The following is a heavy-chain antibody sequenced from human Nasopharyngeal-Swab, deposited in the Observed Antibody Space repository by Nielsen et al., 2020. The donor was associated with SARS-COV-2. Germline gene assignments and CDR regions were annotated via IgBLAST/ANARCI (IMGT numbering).Heavy chain of an antibody. D-gene: IGHD1-7*01. CDR2: MNPNSGNA. V-gene: IGHV1-8*01. Sequence: ASVKVSCKASGYTFTSSDINWVRQATGQRLEWMGWMNPNSGNAGYAQKFQGKVTMTRNTSISTAYMELSSLRSEDTAVYYCARQNSYNWNYVDYYYGMDVWGQGTTVTVSS. CDR1: GYTFTSSD. J-gene: IGHJ6*02. CDR3: ARQNSYNWNYVDYYYGMDV.